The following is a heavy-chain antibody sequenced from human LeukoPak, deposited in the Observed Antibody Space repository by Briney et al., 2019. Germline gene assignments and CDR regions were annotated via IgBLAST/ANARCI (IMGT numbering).Heavy chain of an antibody. CDR2: INHSGST. CDR3: ARDGYYDILTGYSSDAFDI. J-gene: IGHJ3*02. CDR1: GGSFSGYY. Sequence: SETLSLTCAVYGGSFSGYYWSWIRQPPGKGLEWIGEINHSGSTNYNPSLKSRVTISVDTSKNQFSLKLSSVTAADTAVYYCARDGYYDILTGYSSDAFDIWGQGTMVTVSS. D-gene: IGHD3-9*01. V-gene: IGHV4-34*01.